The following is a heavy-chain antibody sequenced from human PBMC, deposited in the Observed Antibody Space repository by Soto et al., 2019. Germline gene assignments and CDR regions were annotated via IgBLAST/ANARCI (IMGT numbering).Heavy chain of an antibody. Sequence: QVQLVQSGAEVKNPGASVKLSCKASGYTFTSFYIHWVRQAPGQGLEWMAIINPNGGSTNYAPNLQGRVTLTRDTSTNTVYIELSSLGYEDTAVYYCARGLTSGDYWGQGTLVTVSS. CDR2: INPNGGST. CDR1: GYTFTSFY. V-gene: IGHV1-46*01. J-gene: IGHJ4*02. D-gene: IGHD7-27*01. CDR3: ARGLTSGDY.